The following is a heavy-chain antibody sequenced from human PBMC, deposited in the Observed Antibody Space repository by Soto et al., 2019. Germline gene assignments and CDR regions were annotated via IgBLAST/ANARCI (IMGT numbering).Heavy chain of an antibody. CDR1: GFTFSSYA. V-gene: IGHV3-23*01. Sequence: GGSLRLSCAASGFTFSSYAMSWVRQAPGKGLEWVSAISGSGGSTYYADSVKGRFTISRDNSKNTLYLQMNSLRAEDTAVYYCAKDTAARPLPGWFDPWGQGTLVTVSS. J-gene: IGHJ5*02. CDR3: AKDTAARPLPGWFDP. CDR2: ISGSGGST. D-gene: IGHD6-6*01.